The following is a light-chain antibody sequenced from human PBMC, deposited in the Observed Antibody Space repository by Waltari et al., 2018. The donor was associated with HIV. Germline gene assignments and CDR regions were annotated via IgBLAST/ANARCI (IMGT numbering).Light chain of an antibody. CDR2: DAT. CDR1: HTVGNL. V-gene: IGKV3-11*01. J-gene: IGKJ4*01. Sequence: RANHTVGNLLAWYQFKAGQAPRLLIYDATPRAAGTPGRFSGSGSGTDFTLSISSLEPEDFALYYCQQRRHWPPVFSGGTKVETK. CDR3: QQRRHWPPV.